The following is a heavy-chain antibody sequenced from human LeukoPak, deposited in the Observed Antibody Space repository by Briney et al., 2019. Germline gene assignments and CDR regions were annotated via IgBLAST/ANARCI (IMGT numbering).Heavy chain of an antibody. CDR1: GGSIMSSTYY. CDR2: IYYSGST. J-gene: IGHJ4*02. CDR3: AVGIAAAGTYYFDY. Sequence: IPSETLSLTCTVSGGSIMSSTYYWGWIRQSPGKGLEWIGTIYYSGSTYYNPSLKSRVTISVDTSKNQFSLKLSSVTAADTAVYYCAVGIAAAGTYYFDYWGQGTLVTVSS. D-gene: IGHD6-13*01. V-gene: IGHV4-39*07.